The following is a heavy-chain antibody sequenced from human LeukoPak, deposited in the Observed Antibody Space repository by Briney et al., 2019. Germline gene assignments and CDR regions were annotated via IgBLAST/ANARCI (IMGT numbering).Heavy chain of an antibody. V-gene: IGHV3-23*01. J-gene: IGHJ3*02. CDR3: AKETYYVEAFDI. CDR1: GFTFSSYA. Sequence: GGSLRLSCAASGFTFSSYAMSWVRQAPGKGLEWVSAISSSGDTYYADSVRGRFTISRDNAKNSLYLQMNSLRAEDTALYYCAKETYYVEAFDIWGQGTMVTVSS. D-gene: IGHD1-26*01. CDR2: ISSSGDT.